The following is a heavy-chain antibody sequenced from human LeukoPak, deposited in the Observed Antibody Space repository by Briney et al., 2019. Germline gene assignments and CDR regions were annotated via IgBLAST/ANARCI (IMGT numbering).Heavy chain of an antibody. CDR2: ISYDGSTE. D-gene: IGHD3-22*01. Sequence: GGSLRLSCAASGFMFNKYAMHWVRQAPGKGLEWVAFISYDGSTEYYADSVKGRFTISRDSSENTLYLQMDSLGPDDTSLYYCARGDYYDTSGYPPRDYWGQGTLVTVST. V-gene: IGHV3-30*04. CDR3: ARGDYYDTSGYPPRDY. J-gene: IGHJ4*02. CDR1: GFMFNKYA.